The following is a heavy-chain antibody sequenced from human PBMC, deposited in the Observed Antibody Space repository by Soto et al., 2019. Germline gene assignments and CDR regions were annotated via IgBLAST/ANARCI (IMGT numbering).Heavy chain of an antibody. CDR3: ARGDDYGDEGDFDY. Sequence: QVQLVESGGGVVQPGRSLRLSCAASGFTFSSYGMHWVRQAPGKGLEWVAVIWYDGSNKYYADSVKGRFTISRDNXRNTLYLQMNSPRAEDTAVYYCARGDDYGDEGDFDYWGQGTLVTVSS. CDR2: IWYDGSNK. D-gene: IGHD4-17*01. CDR1: GFTFSSYG. J-gene: IGHJ4*02. V-gene: IGHV3-33*01.